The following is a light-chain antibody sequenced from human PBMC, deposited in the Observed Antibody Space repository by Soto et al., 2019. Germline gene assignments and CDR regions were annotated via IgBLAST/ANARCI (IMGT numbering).Light chain of an antibody. CDR2: EGS. Sequence: QSVLTQPASVSGSPGQSITISCTGTSSDVGSYKFVSWYQQHPGKAPKLMIYEGSKRPSGVSNRFSGSKSGNTASLTISGLQAEDEADYHCCSYAGSSTWVFGGETQLTVL. V-gene: IGLV2-23*01. CDR3: CSYAGSSTWV. CDR1: SSDVGSYKF. J-gene: IGLJ2*01.